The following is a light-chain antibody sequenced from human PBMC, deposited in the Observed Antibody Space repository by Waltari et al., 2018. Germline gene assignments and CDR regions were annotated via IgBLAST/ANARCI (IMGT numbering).Light chain of an antibody. CDR1: STDVGGYNY. V-gene: IGLV2-14*03. CDR3: SSYSPSTTLGI. Sequence: QSALTQPASVSGSPGQSITLSCTGTSTDVGGYNYVPWYQQHPGKAPKLLIYNVNNRPSGISNRFSGSKSGNTASLTISGLQDEDEADYYCSSYSPSTTLGIFGGGTRLTVL. J-gene: IGLJ2*01. CDR2: NVN.